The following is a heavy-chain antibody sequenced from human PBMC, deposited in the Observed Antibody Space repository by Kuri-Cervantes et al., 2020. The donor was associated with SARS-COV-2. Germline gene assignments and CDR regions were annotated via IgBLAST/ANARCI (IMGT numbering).Heavy chain of an antibody. CDR3: AKRDAYSQGSYFDY. D-gene: IGHD5-24*01. CDR1: GFIFSGYC. Sequence: GESLKISCAASGFIFSGYCMTWVRQAPGKGLEWVANRKQDGSEEYYVESVKGRFTISRDNAKNSLYLQMNSLRVEDTDVYYCAKRDAYSQGSYFDYWGHGTLVTVSS. CDR2: RKQDGSEE. V-gene: IGHV3-7*03. J-gene: IGHJ4*01.